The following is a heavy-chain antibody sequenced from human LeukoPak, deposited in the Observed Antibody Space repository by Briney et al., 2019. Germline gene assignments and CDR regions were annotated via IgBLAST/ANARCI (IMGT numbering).Heavy chain of an antibody. J-gene: IGHJ4*02. Sequence: SETLSLTCAVYGGSFSGYYWSWIRQPPGKGLEWIGEINHSGSTNYNPSLKSRVTISVDTSKNQFSLELSSVTAADTAVYYCARGQGGDFDYWGQGTLVTVSS. CDR2: INHSGST. D-gene: IGHD4-17*01. V-gene: IGHV4-34*01. CDR3: ARGQGGDFDY. CDR1: GGSFSGYY.